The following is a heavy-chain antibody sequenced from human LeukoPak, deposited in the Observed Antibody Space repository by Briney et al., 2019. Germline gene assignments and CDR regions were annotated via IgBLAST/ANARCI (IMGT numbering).Heavy chain of an antibody. J-gene: IGHJ1*01. V-gene: IGHV3-30*04. D-gene: IGHD5-18*01. CDR2: TTFDGRNN. CDR1: GFTFRLFA. Sequence: PGRSLRLSCAASGFTFRLFAMHWVCQSPGKALEWVAVTTFDGRNNYYADSVKGRFTISRDNSKKTLYLQMESLRAEDTAVYYCARDFSDVDTVPPAWGQGTLVIVSS. CDR3: ARDFSDVDTVPPA.